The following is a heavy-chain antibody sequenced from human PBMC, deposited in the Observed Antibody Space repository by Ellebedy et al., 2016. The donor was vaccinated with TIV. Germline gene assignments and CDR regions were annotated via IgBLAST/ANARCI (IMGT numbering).Heavy chain of an antibody. CDR2: INPNSGGT. D-gene: IGHD6-19*01. CDR1: GYTFNGSY. CDR3: ARGPDSSGWYRWFNP. J-gene: IGHJ5*02. V-gene: IGHV1-2*02. Sequence: AASVKVSCKASGYTFNGSYMHWVRQAPGQGLEWMGWINPNSGGTNYAQKFQGRVTMTRDTSISTAYMELSRLRSDDTAVYYCARGPDSSGWYRWFNPWGQGTLVTVSS.